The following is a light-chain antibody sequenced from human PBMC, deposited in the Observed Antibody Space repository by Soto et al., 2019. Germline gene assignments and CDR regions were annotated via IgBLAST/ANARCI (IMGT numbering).Light chain of an antibody. V-gene: IGKV1-39*01. J-gene: IGKJ5*01. CDR3: QQNYSPPPIT. CDR2: AAS. Sequence: DIQMTQSPASLSASVGDRVTITCRASQGIATYLNWYQQKPGKAPKLLIYAASSLQRGVPSRFSGSGFGTDFTLTISSLQPEDFATYYCQQNYSPPPITFGQGTRLEI. CDR1: QGIATY.